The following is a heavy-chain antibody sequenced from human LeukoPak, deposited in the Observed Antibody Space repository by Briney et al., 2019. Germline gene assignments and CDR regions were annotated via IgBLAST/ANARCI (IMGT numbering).Heavy chain of an antibody. V-gene: IGHV4-4*09. CDR3: ARGSRIFDF. CDR1: GDSITTYY. CDR2: IYINGDT. Sequence: SETLSLTCTVSGDSITTYYWSWIRQAPGKGLECLGYIYINGDTNSNPSLKSRGTLSLDTSKNQFPLRLTSVTAADTAVYYCARGSRIFDFWGPGMLVTVSS. D-gene: IGHD2/OR15-2a*01. J-gene: IGHJ4*02.